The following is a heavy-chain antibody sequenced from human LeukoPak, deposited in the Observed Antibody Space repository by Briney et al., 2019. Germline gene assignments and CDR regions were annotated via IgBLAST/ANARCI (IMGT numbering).Heavy chain of an antibody. Sequence: GSLRLSCAASGFTFSSYAMTWVRQAPGKGLEWVSGISGNGGSTYYAGSVKGRFTISRDNSKNTLYLQMNSLRAEDTAVYYCAKSLFTSATGTGRAFHIWGQGTMVTVSS. CDR3: AKSLFTSATGTGRAFHI. CDR1: GFTFSSYA. D-gene: IGHD1-1*01. V-gene: IGHV3-23*01. J-gene: IGHJ3*02. CDR2: ISGNGGST.